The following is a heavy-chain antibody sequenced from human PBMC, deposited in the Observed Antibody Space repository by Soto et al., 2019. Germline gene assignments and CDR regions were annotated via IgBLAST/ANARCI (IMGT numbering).Heavy chain of an antibody. V-gene: IGHV3-48*01. CDR3: VRDPQSLDY. CDR2: IHSSGSTI. J-gene: IGHJ4*02. Sequence: GGSLRLSCAASGFTFSSYAMSWVRQAPGKGLEWVSYIHSSGSTIYYAGSVKGRFTISRDNAKNSLYLQMNSLRVEDTAVYYCVRDPQSLDYWGQGILVTVSS. CDR1: GFTFSSYA.